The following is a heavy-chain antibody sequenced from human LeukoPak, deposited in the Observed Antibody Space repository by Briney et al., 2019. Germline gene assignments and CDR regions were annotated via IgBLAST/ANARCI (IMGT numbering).Heavy chain of an antibody. D-gene: IGHD6-13*01. V-gene: IGHV4-39*01. CDR2: IYYSGST. Sequence: PSETLSLTCTISGGSISSTAYYWGWIRQPPGKGLEWVGSIYYSGSTYYNPSLKSRVTISADTSKKQFSLKLNSVTAADTAVYYCASSTGYSTSGGPHNWFDPWGQGTLVTVSS. CDR1: GGSISSTAYY. J-gene: IGHJ5*02. CDR3: ASSTGYSTSGGPHNWFDP.